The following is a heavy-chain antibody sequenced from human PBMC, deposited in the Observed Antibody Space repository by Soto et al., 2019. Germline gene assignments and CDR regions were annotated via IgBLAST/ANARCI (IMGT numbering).Heavy chain of an antibody. CDR3: AFSRRLWRWPHPPPEGRIAAGGFDP. CDR2: IYYSGST. J-gene: IGHJ5*02. V-gene: IGHV4-59*12. Sequence: PSETLSLTCTVSGGSISSYYWSWIRQPPGKGLEWIGYIYYSGSTNYNPSLKSRVTISVDTSKNQFSLKLSSVTAADTAVYYCAFSRRLWRWPHPPPEGRIAAGGFDPWGQGTLVTVSS. CDR1: GGSISSYY. D-gene: IGHD6-13*01.